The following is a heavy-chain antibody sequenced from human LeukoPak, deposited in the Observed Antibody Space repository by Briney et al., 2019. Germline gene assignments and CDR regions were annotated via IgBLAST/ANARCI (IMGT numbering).Heavy chain of an antibody. D-gene: IGHD1-26*01. J-gene: IGHJ4*02. CDR2: IYYSGCT. CDR1: GGSISSYY. CDR3: ARAPAGRGIFDY. V-gene: IGHV4-59*01. Sequence: SETLSLTCTVSGGSISSYYWSWIRQPPGKGLEWIGYIYYSGCTNYNPSLKSRVTISVDTSKNQFSLKLSSVTAADTAVYYCARAPAGRGIFDYWGQGTLVTVSS.